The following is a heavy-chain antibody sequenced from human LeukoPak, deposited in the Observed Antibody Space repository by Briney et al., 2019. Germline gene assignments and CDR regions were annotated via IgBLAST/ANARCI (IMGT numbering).Heavy chain of an antibody. V-gene: IGHV3-23*01. CDR1: GFDFSTYA. J-gene: IGHJ4*02. CDR2: ISGSSVST. D-gene: IGHD2-2*01. CDR3: TLTPSGYGRDY. Sequence: GGSLRLSCVASGFDFSTYAMNWVRQAPGKGLEWVSAISGSSVSTYSADSVKGRFTISRDNSKNTLYLQLNNLRAEDTAVYYCTLTPSGYGRDYWGQGTLVTVSS.